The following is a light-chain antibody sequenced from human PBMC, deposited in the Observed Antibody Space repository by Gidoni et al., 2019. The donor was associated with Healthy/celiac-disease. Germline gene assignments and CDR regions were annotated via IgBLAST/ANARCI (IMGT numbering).Light chain of an antibody. V-gene: IGLV3-1*01. J-gene: IGLJ3*02. CDR1: KLGDKY. Sequence: SYELTQPPSVSVSPGQTASITCSGDKLGDKYACWYQQQPGQSPVLVIYQDSKRPSGIPERFSGSNSGNTATLTISGTQAMDEADYYCQAWDSSTRWVFGGGTKLTVL. CDR3: QAWDSSTRWV. CDR2: QDS.